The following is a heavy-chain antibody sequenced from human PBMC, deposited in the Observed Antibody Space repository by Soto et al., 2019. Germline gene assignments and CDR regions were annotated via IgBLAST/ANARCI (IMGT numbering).Heavy chain of an antibody. CDR3: CVVKRLDQYSTSDYWFDP. CDR1: GFTFSHAW. Sequence: GALLLACSASGFTFSHAWMSWVRQAPGKGLEWVGRIKSKADGETKDYGAPVRGRFTISRDDAKDTLYLQMNRLRIEDTAVYYCCVVKRLDQYSTSDYWFDPWGPGTLVTVSS. D-gene: IGHD2-15*01. V-gene: IGHV3-15*01. CDR2: IKSKADGETK. J-gene: IGHJ5*02.